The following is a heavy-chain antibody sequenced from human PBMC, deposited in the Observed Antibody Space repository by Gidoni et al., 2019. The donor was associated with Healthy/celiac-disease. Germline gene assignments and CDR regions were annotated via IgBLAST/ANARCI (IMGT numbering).Heavy chain of an antibody. CDR2: ISYDGSNK. V-gene: IGHV3-30*18. CDR3: AKGDYCSSTSCYTWYYYMDV. D-gene: IGHD2-2*02. CDR1: GFTFSSYG. Sequence: QVQLVESGGGVVQPGRSLRLSCAASGFTFSSYGMHWVRQAPGKGLEWVAVISYDGSNKYYADSVKSRFTISRDNSKNTLYLQMNSLRAEDTAVYYCAKGDYCSSTSCYTWYYYMDVWGKGTTVTVSS. J-gene: IGHJ6*03.